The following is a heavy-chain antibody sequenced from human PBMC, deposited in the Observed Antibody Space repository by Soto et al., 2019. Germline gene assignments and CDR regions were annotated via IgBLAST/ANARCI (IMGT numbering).Heavy chain of an antibody. D-gene: IGHD6-19*01. CDR1: GFTFSSYA. V-gene: IGHV3-23*01. CDR3: AEEGAVAGMGYFQH. CDR2: ITGSGDAT. Sequence: EVQLLESGGGLVQPGGSLRLSCAASGFTFSSYAMSWVRQAPGKGLEWVSAITGSGDATYYADSVKGRVTVSRDNSNNTVFLQMNSLRSEDTAIYYCAEEGAVAGMGYFQHWGQGTLVTVSS. J-gene: IGHJ1*01.